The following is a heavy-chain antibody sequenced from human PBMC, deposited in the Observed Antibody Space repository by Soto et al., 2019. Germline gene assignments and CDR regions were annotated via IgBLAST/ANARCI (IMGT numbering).Heavy chain of an antibody. V-gene: IGHV4-4*02. CDR3: ARTVLGPDLLADSFVDYYYYMDV. Sequence: SETLSLTCDVSGGSISTGGWWSWVRQPPGKGLEWIGYVYYTGSTSYNPSLKRRVTFSADSSRGQFSLRLNSVTAADTAVYYCARTVLGPDLLADSFVDYYYYMDVWGQGTTVTVSS. J-gene: IGHJ6*03. CDR1: GGSISTGGW. D-gene: IGHD3-9*01. CDR2: VYYTGST.